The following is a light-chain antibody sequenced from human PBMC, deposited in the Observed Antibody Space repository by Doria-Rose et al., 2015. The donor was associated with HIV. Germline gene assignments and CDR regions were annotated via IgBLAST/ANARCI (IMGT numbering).Light chain of an antibody. CDR3: QQSYSTPLT. V-gene: IGKV1-39*01. CDR2: AAS. J-gene: IGKJ4*01. CDR1: QSTGSF. Sequence: DIRLTQSPSSLSASVGDRVTITCRASQSTGSFLNWYQQKPGSAPKLLIYAASPLQNGVPSRFSGSGSGTDFTLTISSLQPEDFATYFCQQSYSTPLTFGGGTKVEIK.